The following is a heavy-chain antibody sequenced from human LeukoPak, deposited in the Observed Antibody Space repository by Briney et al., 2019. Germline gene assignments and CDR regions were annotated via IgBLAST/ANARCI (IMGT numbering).Heavy chain of an antibody. Sequence: GGSLRLSCVGSGFSFSDSWMTWVRRAPGKGLEWVANINQGGSERNHVDSVKGRFTISRDDARTSLFLQMNSLRAEDTAVYYCARDNLGVAATTYYFDYWGQGTLVTVSS. CDR2: INQGGSER. V-gene: IGHV3-7*01. D-gene: IGHD2-15*01. J-gene: IGHJ4*02. CDR1: GFSFSDSW. CDR3: ARDNLGVAATTYYFDY.